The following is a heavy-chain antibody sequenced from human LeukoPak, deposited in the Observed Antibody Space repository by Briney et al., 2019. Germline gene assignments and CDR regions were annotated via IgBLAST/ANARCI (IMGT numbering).Heavy chain of an antibody. CDR3: ARDNAVTLDY. CDR2: INTDGSST. V-gene: IGHV3-74*01. Sequence: PGGTLRLSCAASGFTFSSYGMSWVRQAPGKGLVWVSRINTDGSSTIYADSVKGRFTISRDNAKNTLYLQMNSVRAEDTAVYYCARDNAVTLDYWGQGTLVTVSS. J-gene: IGHJ4*02. D-gene: IGHD6-19*01. CDR1: GFTFSSYG.